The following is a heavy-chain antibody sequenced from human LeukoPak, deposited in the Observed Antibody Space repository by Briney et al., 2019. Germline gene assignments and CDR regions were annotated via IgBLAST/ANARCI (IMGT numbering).Heavy chain of an antibody. CDR2: IYYSGST. J-gene: IGHJ4*02. CDR1: GGSVSSGSYY. Sequence: SETLSLTCTVSGGSVSSGSYYWSWIRQPPGKGLEWIGYIYYSGSTNYNPSLKSRVTISVDTSKNQFSLELSSVTAADTAVYYCARAEYYFDYWGQGTLVTVSS. V-gene: IGHV4-61*01. D-gene: IGHD3-10*01. CDR3: ARAEYYFDY.